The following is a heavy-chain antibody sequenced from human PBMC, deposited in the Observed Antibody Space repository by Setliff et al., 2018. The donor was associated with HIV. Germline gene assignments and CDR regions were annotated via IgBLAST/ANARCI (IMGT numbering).Heavy chain of an antibody. Sequence: GGSLRLSCAVSGLLFSDAWMNWVRQIPGKGLEWVGRFKVTPGGGTTDYAAPVTGRFTISRDVSKNTLYLQMNSLKTEDTAVYYCSTAASGFIRASWGRGALVTVSS. CDR2: FKVTPGGGTT. J-gene: IGHJ5*02. D-gene: IGHD2-15*01. CDR3: STAASGFIRAS. CDR1: GLLFSDAW. V-gene: IGHV3-15*01.